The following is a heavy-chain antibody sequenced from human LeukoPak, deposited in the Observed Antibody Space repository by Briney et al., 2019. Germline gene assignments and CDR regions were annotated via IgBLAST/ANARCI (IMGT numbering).Heavy chain of an antibody. D-gene: IGHD5-12*01. J-gene: IGHJ5*02. CDR3: ARPADSGYDT. CDR2: IIPIFGTA. CDR1: GSTFTGYY. Sequence: SVKVSCKASGSTFTGYYMHWVRQIPRQGLEWMGGIIPIFGTANYAQKFQGRVTITTDESTSTAYMELSSLRFEDTAVYYCARPADSGYDTWGQGTLVTVSS. V-gene: IGHV1-69*05.